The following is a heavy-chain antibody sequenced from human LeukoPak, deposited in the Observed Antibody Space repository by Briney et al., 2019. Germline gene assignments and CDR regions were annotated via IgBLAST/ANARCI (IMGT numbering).Heavy chain of an antibody. D-gene: IGHD1-26*01. CDR1: GYTFTGYY. Sequence: ASVKVTCKASGYTFTGYYMHWVRLAPGQGLEWMGIINPSGGSAAYAQRFQGRLTLTRDPSTTTVYMELNSLRPEDTAVYYCARDLNPRENSDDYWGQGTLVTVSS. J-gene: IGHJ4*02. CDR3: ARDLNPRENSDDY. V-gene: IGHV1-46*01. CDR2: INPSGGSA.